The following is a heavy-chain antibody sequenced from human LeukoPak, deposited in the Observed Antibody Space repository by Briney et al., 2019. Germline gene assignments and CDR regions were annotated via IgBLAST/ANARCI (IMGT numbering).Heavy chain of an antibody. J-gene: IGHJ6*03. D-gene: IGHD1-1*01. V-gene: IGHV4-38-2*01. Sequence: PGGSLRLSCAASGFTFSSYEMNWVRQAPGKGLEWIGSIYHSGSTYYNPSLKSRVTISVDTSKNQLSLKLSSVTAADTAVYYCARALEATYYYYYYMDVWGKGTTVTVSS. CDR3: ARALEATYYYYYYMDV. CDR1: GFTFSSYE. CDR2: IYHSGST.